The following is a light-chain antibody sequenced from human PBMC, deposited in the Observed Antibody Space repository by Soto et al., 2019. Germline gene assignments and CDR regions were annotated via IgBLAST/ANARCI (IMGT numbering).Light chain of an antibody. J-gene: IGLJ1*01. CDR2: DVS. CDR3: SSYTSSSDV. V-gene: IGLV2-14*01. Sequence: QSVLTQPASVSGSPGQASTISCTGTSSDGGGYNYVSWYQQHPGKAPKLMIYDVSNRPSGVSNRFSVSKSGNTASLTISGLQAEADADYYCSSYTSSSDVFGTGTKVTVL. CDR1: SSDGGGYNY.